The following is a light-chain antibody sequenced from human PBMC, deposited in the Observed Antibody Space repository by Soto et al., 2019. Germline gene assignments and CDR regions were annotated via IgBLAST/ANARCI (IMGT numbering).Light chain of an antibody. CDR1: RSLSSSY. J-gene: IGKJ2*01. V-gene: IGKV3-20*01. Sequence: EIVLTQSPGTLSLSPGERATLSCRASRSLSSSYVVWYQQKPGQAPRLLIYAASRRATGIPDRFSGSGSAKEYTITISRLEPEDFAVYYCQQQGTFGQGTKLEIK. CDR2: AAS. CDR3: QQQGT.